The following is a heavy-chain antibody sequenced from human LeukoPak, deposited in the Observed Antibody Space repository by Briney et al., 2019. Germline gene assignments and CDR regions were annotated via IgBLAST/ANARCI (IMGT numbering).Heavy chain of an antibody. CDR2: IYYSGST. Sequence: SETLSFTCTVSGGSISSGDYYWSWIRQPPGKGLEWIGYIYYSGSTYYNPSLKSRVTISVDTSKNQFSLKLSSVTAADTAVYYCARDVYGDYVNWFDPWGQGTLVTVSS. CDR1: GGSISSGDYY. CDR3: ARDVYGDYVNWFDP. V-gene: IGHV4-30-4*01. J-gene: IGHJ5*02. D-gene: IGHD4-17*01.